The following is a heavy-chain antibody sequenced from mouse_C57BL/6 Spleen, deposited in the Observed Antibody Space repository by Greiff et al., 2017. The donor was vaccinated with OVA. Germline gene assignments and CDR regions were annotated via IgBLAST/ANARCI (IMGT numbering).Heavy chain of an antibody. Sequence: EVQVVESEGGLVQPGSSMKLSCTASGFTFSDYYMAWVRQVPEKGLEWVANINYDGSSTYYLDSLKSRFIISRDNAKNILYLQMSSLKSEDTATYYCARGYYYGSPHFDYWGQGTTLTVSS. D-gene: IGHD1-1*01. V-gene: IGHV5-16*01. CDR3: ARGYYYGSPHFDY. CDR1: GFTFSDYY. CDR2: INYDGSST. J-gene: IGHJ2*01.